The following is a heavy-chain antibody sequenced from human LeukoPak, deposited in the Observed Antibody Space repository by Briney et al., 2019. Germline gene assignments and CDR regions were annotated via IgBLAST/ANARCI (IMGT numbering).Heavy chain of an antibody. D-gene: IGHD3-10*01. V-gene: IGHV3-30*04. J-gene: IGHJ4*02. CDR3: ARDMFRGAPDYFDY. Sequence: GRSLRLSCAASGFTFSSYPMHWVRQAPGKGPEWVAVIAYDGSIKLYADSVKGRFIISRDDSKNTLYLQMNGLRGEDTAVYYCARDMFRGAPDYFDYWGQGTLVTVSS. CDR2: IAYDGSIK. CDR1: GFTFSSYP.